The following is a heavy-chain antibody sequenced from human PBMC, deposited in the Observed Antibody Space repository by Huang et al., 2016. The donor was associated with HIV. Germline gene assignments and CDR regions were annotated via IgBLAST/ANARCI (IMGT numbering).Heavy chain of an antibody. CDR2: ISSSSNYI. Sequence: EVQLVESGGGLVKPGGSLRLSCAASGFTFSSYRMNWVRQGPGKGLEWVASISSSSNYIYYADSVKGRFTISRDNAKNSLYLQMNSLRDEDTAVYSCARASGYSGYGGADYWGQGTLVTVSS. CDR3: ARASGYSGYGGADY. D-gene: IGHD5-12*01. V-gene: IGHV3-21*02. J-gene: IGHJ4*02. CDR1: GFTFSSYR.